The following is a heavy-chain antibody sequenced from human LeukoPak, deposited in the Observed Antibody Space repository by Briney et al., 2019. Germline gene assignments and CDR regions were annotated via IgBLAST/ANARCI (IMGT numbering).Heavy chain of an antibody. CDR3: ARDGGAAADY. V-gene: IGHV3-21*01. CDR2: ISSSSSYI. Sequence: GGSLRLSCAASGLTFSSYSMNWVRQAPGKGLEWVSSISSSSSYIYYADSVKGRFTISRDNAKNSLYLQMNSLRAEDTAVYYCARDGGAAADYWGQGTLVTVSS. J-gene: IGHJ4*02. CDR1: GLTFSSYS. D-gene: IGHD6-13*01.